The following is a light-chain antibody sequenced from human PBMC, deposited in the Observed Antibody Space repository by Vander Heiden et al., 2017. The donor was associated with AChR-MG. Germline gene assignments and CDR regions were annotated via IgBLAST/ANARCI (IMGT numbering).Light chain of an antibody. CDR3: QQDGSSPIYT. J-gene: IGKJ2*01. CDR1: QSVSSSY. CDR2: GAS. Sequence: EIVLTQSPGTLSLSPGERATLSSRASQSVSSSYLAWYQQKPGQAPRLLIYGASSRATGIPDRFSGSGSGTDFTLTISRLEPEDFAVYYCQQDGSSPIYTFGQGTKLEIK. V-gene: IGKV3-20*01.